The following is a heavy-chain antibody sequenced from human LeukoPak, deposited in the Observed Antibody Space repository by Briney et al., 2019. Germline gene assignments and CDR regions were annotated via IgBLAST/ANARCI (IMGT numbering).Heavy chain of an antibody. CDR3: ARVDIVTTNWFDP. D-gene: IGHD5-12*01. CDR1: GGSFSGYY. CDR2: INHRGTT. J-gene: IGHJ5*02. Sequence: SETLSLTCVVYGGSFSGYYWTWIRQPPGKGLEWIGEINHRGTTTYNPSLKSRVTISVDTSKNQFSLKLNSVTAADTAVYYCARVDIVTTNWFDPWGQGTLVIVSP. V-gene: IGHV4-34*01.